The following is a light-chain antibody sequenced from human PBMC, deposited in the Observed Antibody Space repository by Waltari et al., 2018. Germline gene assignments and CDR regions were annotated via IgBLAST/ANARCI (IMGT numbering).Light chain of an antibody. CDR1: QTVYANY. CDR3: QEYGNSPPYN. J-gene: IGKJ2*01. Sequence: VVSQSPGTLSLSPGERATLSCTTSQTVYANYLAWYQQKPGQPPRLLLYVASRRATGIPERFSGSGSGTHFTLTISRVDPEDFAVYYCQEYGNSPPYNFGPGTRLEI. V-gene: IGKV3-20*01. CDR2: VAS.